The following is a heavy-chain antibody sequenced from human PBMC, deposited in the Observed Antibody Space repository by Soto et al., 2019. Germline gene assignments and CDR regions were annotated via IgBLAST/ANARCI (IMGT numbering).Heavy chain of an antibody. CDR2: IMKDGSLT. J-gene: IGHJ4*02. CDR3: VRSDGWYRLDS. CDR1: GFTFNNYW. D-gene: IGHD6-19*01. Sequence: EVQLVESGGGLVQPGGSLRLSCAASGFTFNNYWMTWVRQAPGQGLEWVANIMKDGSLTEYVDLVKGRFTISRDNVKNALDLQMDRLRVEDTAIYYCVRSDGWYRLDSWGQGSMVIVSS. V-gene: IGHV3-7*04.